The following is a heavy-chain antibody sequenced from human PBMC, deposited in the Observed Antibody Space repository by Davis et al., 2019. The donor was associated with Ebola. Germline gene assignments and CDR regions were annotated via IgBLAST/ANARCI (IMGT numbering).Heavy chain of an antibody. Sequence: SLKISCAASGFTFSDYYMSWIRQAPGKGLEWVSYISSSSSYTNYADSVKGRFTISRDNAKNSLYLQMNSLKTEDTAVYYCTRPKGENWFDPWGQGTLVTVSS. CDR3: TRPKGENWFDP. D-gene: IGHD3-16*01. J-gene: IGHJ5*02. CDR1: GFTFSDYY. CDR2: ISSSSSYT. V-gene: IGHV3-11*03.